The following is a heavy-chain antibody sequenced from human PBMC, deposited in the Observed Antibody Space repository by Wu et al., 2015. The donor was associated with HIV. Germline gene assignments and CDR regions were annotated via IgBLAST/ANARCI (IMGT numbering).Heavy chain of an antibody. CDR3: AREAEGGRRWLLGY. CDR1: GGTFNTYA. D-gene: IGHD4-17*01. CDR2: VIPFLGTS. V-gene: IGHV1-69*11. J-gene: IGHJ4*02. Sequence: QVQLVQSDAEVKKPGSSVKVSCKVSGGTFNTYAMTWVRQAPGQGLEWLGRVIPFLGTSNYAQKFQGRVTITADESTSTAYMELSSLRSDDTAMYYCAREAEGGRRWLLGYWGQGTLVTVSS.